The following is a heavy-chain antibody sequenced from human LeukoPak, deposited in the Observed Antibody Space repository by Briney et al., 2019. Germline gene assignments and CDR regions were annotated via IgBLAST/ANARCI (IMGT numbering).Heavy chain of an antibody. CDR3: AKSSGLGGGFDY. V-gene: IGHV3-23*01. D-gene: IGHD3-22*01. J-gene: IGHJ4*02. Sequence: GGSLRLSCAGTGFIFNIYAMSWVHQAPGKGLEWVSGISGRGVSTDYADSVKGRFTISRDNSKNTLYLQMNSLRAEDTAVYYCAKSSGLGGGFDYWGQGTLVAVSS. CDR1: GFIFNIYA. CDR2: ISGRGVST.